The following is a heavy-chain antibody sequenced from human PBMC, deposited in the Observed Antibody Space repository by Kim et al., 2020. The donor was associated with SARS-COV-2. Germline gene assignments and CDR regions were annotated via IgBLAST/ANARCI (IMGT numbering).Heavy chain of an antibody. CDR3: ARGCGGDCQGGGIDY. D-gene: IGHD2-21*01. CDR2: ISYDGTNI. J-gene: IGHJ4*02. Sequence: GGSLRLSCAASGFTFTTFAFHWVRQAPGKGLEWVAVISYDGTNIYYADSVKGRFTISRDNYRNTLYLQQSSLRLDDTAVYFCARGCGGDCQGGGIDYWGQGTLVTVSP. CDR1: GFTFTTFA. V-gene: IGHV3-30-3*01.